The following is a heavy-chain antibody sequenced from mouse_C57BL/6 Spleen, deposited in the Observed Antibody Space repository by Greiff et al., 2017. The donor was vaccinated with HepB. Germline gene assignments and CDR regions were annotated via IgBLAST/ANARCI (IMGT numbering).Heavy chain of an antibody. Sequence: VQLQQSGPELVKPGASVKIPCKASGYTFTDYNMDWVKQSHGKSLEWIGDINPNNGGTIYNQKFKGKATLTVDKSSSTAYMELRSLTSEDTAVYYCARSGAYYSNFAWFAYWGQGTLVTVSA. CDR3: ARSGAYYSNFAWFAY. CDR2: INPNNGGT. J-gene: IGHJ3*01. CDR1: GYTFTDYN. V-gene: IGHV1-18*01. D-gene: IGHD2-5*01.